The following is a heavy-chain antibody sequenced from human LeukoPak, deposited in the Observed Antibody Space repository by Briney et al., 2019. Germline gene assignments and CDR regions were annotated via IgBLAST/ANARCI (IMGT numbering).Heavy chain of an antibody. CDR3: ARAFGYSGSYYVY. Sequence: GGSPQISSKGAGYSFTSYWIGWVRRLPGKGLEWMGIIYPGDSDTRYSPTFQVQVTISADKSISTAYLQWSSLKASDTAMYYCARAFGYSGSYYVYWGQGTLVTVSS. CDR1: GYSFTSYW. D-gene: IGHD1-26*01. J-gene: IGHJ4*02. V-gene: IGHV5-51*01. CDR2: IYPGDSDT.